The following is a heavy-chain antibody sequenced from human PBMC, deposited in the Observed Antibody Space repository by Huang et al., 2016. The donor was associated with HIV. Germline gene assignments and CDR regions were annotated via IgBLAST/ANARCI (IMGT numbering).Heavy chain of an antibody. V-gene: IGHV4-39*01. Sequence: QLQLQESGPGLVKPSDTLSLNCTISGGSIKSRNYYWGGVRQAPWKGLEWIGDIYYSGSPDYNPSLRSRVSLSVDTSKNQVTLKVNAVIAADTAVYYCARRQGSGYFFYFDYWGRGIPVTVSA. D-gene: IGHD3-22*01. CDR2: IYYSGSP. J-gene: IGHJ4*02. CDR1: GGSIKSRNYY. CDR3: ARRQGSGYFFYFDY.